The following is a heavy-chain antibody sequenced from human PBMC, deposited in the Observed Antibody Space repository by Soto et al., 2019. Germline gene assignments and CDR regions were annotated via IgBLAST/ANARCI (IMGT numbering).Heavy chain of an antibody. Sequence: ASVKVSCKASGGTFSSYAISWVRQAPGQGLEWMGGIIPIFGTANYAQKFQGRVTITADESTSTAYMELSSLRSEDTAVYYCETVIEANTKWFGPWGQGTLVTVSS. CDR3: ETVIEANTKWFGP. D-gene: IGHD6-13*01. CDR1: GGTFSSYA. V-gene: IGHV1-69*13. CDR2: IIPIFGTA. J-gene: IGHJ5*02.